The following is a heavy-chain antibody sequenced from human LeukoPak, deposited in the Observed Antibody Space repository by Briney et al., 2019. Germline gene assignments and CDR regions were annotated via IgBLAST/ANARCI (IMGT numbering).Heavy chain of an antibody. CDR3: ARREYYYDSSVYQYYFDY. J-gene: IGHJ4*02. D-gene: IGHD3-22*01. CDR2: IYPGDSDT. CDR1: GYSFSNYW. Sequence: GESLKISCKGSGYSFSNYWIGWVRQMPGKGLEWMGIIYPGDSDTRYSPSFQGQVTISADKSISTAYLQWSSLKASDTAMYYCARREYYYDSSVYQYYFDYWGQGTLVTVSS. V-gene: IGHV5-51*01.